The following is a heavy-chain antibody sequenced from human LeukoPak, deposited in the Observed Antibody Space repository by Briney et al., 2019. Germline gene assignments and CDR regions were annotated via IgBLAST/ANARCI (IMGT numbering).Heavy chain of an antibody. J-gene: IGHJ4*02. CDR3: ARGNPPAYYYGSGSFPSFDY. V-gene: IGHV4-34*01. Sequence: SETLSLTCAVYGGSFSGYYWSWIRQPPGQGLEWIGEINHSGSTNYNPSLKSRVTISVDTSKNQFSLKLSSVTAADTAVYYCARGNPPAYYYGSGSFPSFDYWGQGTLVTVSS. D-gene: IGHD3-10*01. CDR2: INHSGST. CDR1: GGSFSGYY.